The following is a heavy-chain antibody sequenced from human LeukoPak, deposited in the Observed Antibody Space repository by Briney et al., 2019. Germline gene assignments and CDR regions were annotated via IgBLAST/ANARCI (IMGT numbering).Heavy chain of an antibody. D-gene: IGHD4-11*01. J-gene: IGHJ4*01. Sequence: SETLSLTCTVSGGSILSYYWSWTRQSPGKGLEWIGYIYHSGSTKYNPSLKSRVTISIDTSKNQFSLNLTSVTAADTAVYYCSTDSPTGFDHWGHGALVTVSS. V-gene: IGHV4-59*01. CDR1: GGSILSYY. CDR3: STDSPTGFDH. CDR2: IYHSGST.